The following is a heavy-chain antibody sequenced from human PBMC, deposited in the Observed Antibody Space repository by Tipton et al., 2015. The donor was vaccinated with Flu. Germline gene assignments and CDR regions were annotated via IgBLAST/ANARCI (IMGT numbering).Heavy chain of an antibody. Sequence: QLVQSGAEVKKPGASVKISCKASAYTFGNYGIAWVRQAPGQGLEWMGWISVYNGNTDHAQKFQGRLSMTTDRSTSTAYMELRSLTSDDTAIYYCAREDGIASGLNPGSDIWGQGTLVIVSS. D-gene: IGHD1-14*01. CDR1: AYTFGNYG. CDR2: ISVYNGNT. V-gene: IGHV1-18*01. J-gene: IGHJ4*02. CDR3: AREDGIASGLNPGSDI.